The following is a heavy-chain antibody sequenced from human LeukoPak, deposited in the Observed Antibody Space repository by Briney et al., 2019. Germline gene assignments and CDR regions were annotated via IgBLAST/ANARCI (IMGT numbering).Heavy chain of an antibody. CDR1: GFLFSTYS. J-gene: IGHJ3*01. D-gene: IGHD4-23*01. CDR2: ISSSSSTI. Sequence: GGSLRLSCVASGFLFSTYSINWVRQAPGKGLEWVSYISSSSSTIYYADSVKGRFTISRDNAKNSLYLQINTLRAEDTAVYYCARGGGGAFDFWGQGAMVTVSS. V-gene: IGHV3-48*01. CDR3: ARGGGGAFDF.